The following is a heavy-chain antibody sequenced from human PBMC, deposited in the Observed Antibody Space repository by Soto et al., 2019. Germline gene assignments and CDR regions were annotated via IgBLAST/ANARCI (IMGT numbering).Heavy chain of an antibody. CDR3: AFGGLVPYCFGY. D-gene: IGHD3-16*01. V-gene: IGHV1-18*01. CDR2: ISSYNGNT. J-gene: IGHJ4*02. Sequence: ASVKVSCKASGYTFTSYGISWVRPAPGQGLECMGWISSYNGNTKSAQKLQGRVTMTTDTSTSAAYLGRRSLRSDDTAVYYCAFGGLVPYCFGYGGQGTLVTGSS. CDR1: GYTFTSYG.